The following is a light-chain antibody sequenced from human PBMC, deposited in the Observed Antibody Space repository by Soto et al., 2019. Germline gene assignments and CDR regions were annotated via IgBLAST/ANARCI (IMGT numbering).Light chain of an antibody. CDR1: QSLSSRN. CDR2: AAS. CDR3: HQYDNTPQT. Sequence: ELVLTQSPGTLSLSPGERATLSCRASQSLSSRNLAWYQQKPGQAPRVLIYAASNRATGIPDRFSGSGSGTDFSLTISRLEPEDFAVYYCHQYDNTPQTFGQGTKVDIK. V-gene: IGKV3-20*01. J-gene: IGKJ2*01.